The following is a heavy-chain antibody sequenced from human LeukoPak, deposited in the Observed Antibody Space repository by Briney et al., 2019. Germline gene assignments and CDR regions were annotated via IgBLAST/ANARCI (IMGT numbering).Heavy chain of an antibody. CDR1: GYTFTSYG. D-gene: IGHD3-3*01. J-gene: IGHJ4*02. CDR2: ISAYNGNT. Sequence: GASVKVSCKASGYTFTSYGISWVRQAPGQGLEWMGWISAYNGNTNYAQKLQGRVTMTTDTSTSTAYMELRSLRSDDTAVYYCARTPTIFGVVIVPGGGYFDYWGQGTLVTVSS. V-gene: IGHV1-18*01. CDR3: ARTPTIFGVVIVPGGGYFDY.